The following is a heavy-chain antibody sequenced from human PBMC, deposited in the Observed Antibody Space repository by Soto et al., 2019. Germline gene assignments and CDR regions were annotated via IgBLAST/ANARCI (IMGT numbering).Heavy chain of an antibody. J-gene: IGHJ4*03. CDR3: ARETSGCLVY. CDR1: GYTFTGYF. Sequence: QVQLVQSGAEVKKPGASVKVSCKASGYTFTGYFMHWVRQAPGQGLEWMGWINPNNGDTNYAQKFLVMVTLTRDSIISSAYMDLSRLRSDDTAFFYCARETSGCLVYGVQGTLLIV. CDR2: INPNNGDT. D-gene: IGHD6-19*01. V-gene: IGHV1-2*02.